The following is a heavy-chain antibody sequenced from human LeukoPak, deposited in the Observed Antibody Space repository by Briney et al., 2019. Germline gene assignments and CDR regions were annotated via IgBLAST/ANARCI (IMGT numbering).Heavy chain of an antibody. CDR1: GYTFTSYY. Sequence: ASVKVSCKASGYTFTSYYMHWVRQAPGQGLEWMGIINPSGGSTSYAQKFQGRVTMTRDTSTSTVYMELSSLRSEDTAVYYCARGVDTAMAYRRRPVDYWGQGTLVTVSS. D-gene: IGHD5-18*01. CDR2: INPSGGST. CDR3: ARGVDTAMAYRRRPVDY. V-gene: IGHV1-46*01. J-gene: IGHJ4*02.